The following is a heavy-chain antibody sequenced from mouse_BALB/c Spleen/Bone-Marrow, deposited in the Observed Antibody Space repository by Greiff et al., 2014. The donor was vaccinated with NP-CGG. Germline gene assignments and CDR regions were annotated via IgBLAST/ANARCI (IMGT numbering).Heavy chain of an antibody. Sequence: VQLVESGTGLAAPSQSLSITCTVSGFSLTSYGVSWVRQSPGKGLEWLGVIWGDGSTNYHSALISRLSISKDNSKSQVFLKLSSLQTDDTATYYCAKQDYYRYDYAMDYWGQGTSVTVSS. V-gene: IGHV2-3*01. CDR3: AKQDYYRYDYAMDY. CDR2: IWGDGST. CDR1: GFSLTSYG. D-gene: IGHD2-14*01. J-gene: IGHJ4*01.